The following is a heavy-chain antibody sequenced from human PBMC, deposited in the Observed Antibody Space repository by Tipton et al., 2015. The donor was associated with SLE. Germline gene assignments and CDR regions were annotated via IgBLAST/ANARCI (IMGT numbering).Heavy chain of an antibody. CDR3: AGLRGILTGPRGAFDI. Sequence: TLSLTCTVSGGSISSYYWSWIRQPAGKGLEWIGRIYTSGSTNYNPSLKSRVTMSVDTSKNQFSLKLSSVAAADTAVYYCAGLRGILTGPRGAFDIWGQGTMVTVSS. CDR1: GGSISSYY. J-gene: IGHJ3*02. D-gene: IGHD3-9*01. CDR2: IYTSGST. V-gene: IGHV4-4*07.